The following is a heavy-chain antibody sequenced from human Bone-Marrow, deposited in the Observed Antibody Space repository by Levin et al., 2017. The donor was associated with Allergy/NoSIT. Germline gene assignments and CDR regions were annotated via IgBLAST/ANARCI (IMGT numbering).Heavy chain of an antibody. V-gene: IGHV3-23*01. D-gene: IGHD3-10*01. CDR1: GFTFSDYV. Sequence: QSGGSLRLSCAASGFTFSDYVMNWVRQAPGKGLEWVSTIVASGGSTYYADSVKGRFTISRDNSKNTLYLQMNSLRAEDTAVYYCAPGSWDYWGQGTLVTVSS. CDR3: APGSWDY. CDR2: IVASGGST. J-gene: IGHJ4*02.